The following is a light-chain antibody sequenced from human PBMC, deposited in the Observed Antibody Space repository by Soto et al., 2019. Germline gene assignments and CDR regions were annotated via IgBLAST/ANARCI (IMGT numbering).Light chain of an antibody. Sequence: DIQMTQPPSSLSASVGDRVTITCRASQSIRSYLNWYQQKPGKAPKLLIYAASSLQSGVPSRFSGSGSWTDFTLTISSLQPEDFATYDCQQSYSPPYTFGQGTKLEIK. CDR1: QSIRSY. V-gene: IGKV1-39*01. J-gene: IGKJ2*01. CDR2: AAS. CDR3: QQSYSPPYT.